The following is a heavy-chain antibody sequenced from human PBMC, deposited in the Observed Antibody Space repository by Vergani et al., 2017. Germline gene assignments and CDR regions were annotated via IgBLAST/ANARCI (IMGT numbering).Heavy chain of an antibody. D-gene: IGHD1-26*01. CDR3: AKLPSARIVGPLYYFDS. V-gene: IGHV3-23*04. J-gene: IGHJ4*01. Sequence: EVQLVESGGDLAQPGGSLTLSCVAYGLVFSDYTMSWVRQAPGRGLEWVSIISRSATGGVTYVADSVKGRFTIFRDYSKNPLYLQMNSPRAEDTAVYYSAKLPSARIVGPLYYFDSWGHGTLVTVSS. CDR2: ISRSATGGVT. CDR1: GLVFSDYT.